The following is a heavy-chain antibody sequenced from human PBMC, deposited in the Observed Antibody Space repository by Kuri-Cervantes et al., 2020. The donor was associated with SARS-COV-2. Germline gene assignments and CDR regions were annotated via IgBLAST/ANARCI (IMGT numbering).Heavy chain of an antibody. D-gene: IGHD4-17*01. CDR2: IWYDGSNK. CDR3: ASSSPATVTYPFDY. V-gene: IGHV3-33*01. CDR1: GLTFSSYG. J-gene: IGHJ4*02. Sequence: GGSLRLSCAASGLTFSSYGMHWVRQAPGKGLEWVAVIWYDGSNKYYADSVKGRFTISRDNSKNTLYLQMNSLRAEDTAVYYCASSSPATVTYPFDYWGQGTLVTVSS.